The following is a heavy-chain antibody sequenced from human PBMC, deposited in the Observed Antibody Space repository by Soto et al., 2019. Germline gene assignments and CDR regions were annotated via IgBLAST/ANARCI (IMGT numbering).Heavy chain of an antibody. CDR3: ARDYSSTSYGFDS. V-gene: IGHV3-33*01. J-gene: IGHJ4*02. D-gene: IGHD6-19*01. CDR1: GFTFSSHG. CDR2: IYYDGSNE. Sequence: QVQLVESGGVVVQPGRSLRLSCAASGFTFSSHGMHWVRQAPGKGLEWVAVIYYDGSNEYYADSVKGRFTISRDNSKNTRYLQMNSLRAEDTAVSDCARDYSSTSYGFDSWGQGTLVTVSS.